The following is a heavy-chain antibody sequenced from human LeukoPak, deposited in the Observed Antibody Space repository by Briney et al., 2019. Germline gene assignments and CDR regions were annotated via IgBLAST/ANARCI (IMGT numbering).Heavy chain of an antibody. J-gene: IGHJ6*03. V-gene: IGHV3-53*01. CDR3: AREHTVVTTRNDYYYYMAV. CDR2: IYSGGST. CDR1: GFTVSSNY. Sequence: GGSLRLSCAASGFTVSSNYMSWFRQAPGKGLEWVSVIYSGGSTYYADSVKGRFTISRDNSKNTLYLQMNSLRAEDTAVYYCAREHTVVTTRNDYYYYMAVWGKGTTVTVSS. D-gene: IGHD4-23*01.